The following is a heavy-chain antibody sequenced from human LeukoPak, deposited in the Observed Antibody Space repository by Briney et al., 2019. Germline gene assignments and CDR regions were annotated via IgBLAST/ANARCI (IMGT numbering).Heavy chain of an antibody. D-gene: IGHD5-18*01. CDR2: MNPNSGNT. V-gene: IGHV1-8*01. CDR3: AAQRGTAMVSRSYYYYYMDV. J-gene: IGHJ6*03. CDR1: GYTFTSYG. Sequence: EASVKVSCKASGYTFTSYGINWVRQATGQGLEWMGWMNPNSGNTGYAQKLQGRVTMTRNTSISTAYMELSSLRSEDTAVYYCAAQRGTAMVSRSYYYYYMDVWGKGTPVTVSS.